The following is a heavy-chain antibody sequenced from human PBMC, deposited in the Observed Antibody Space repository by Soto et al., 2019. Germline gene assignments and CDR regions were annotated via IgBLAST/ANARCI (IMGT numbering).Heavy chain of an antibody. D-gene: IGHD3-3*01. V-gene: IGHV4-34*01. CDR3: AGGLKRDFWSGYYHNWFDP. J-gene: IGHJ5*02. CDR2: INHSGST. Sequence: PSETLSLTCPVYGGSFSGYNWGWIRQPPGKGLDWIGEINHSGSTNYNPSLKSRVTISVDTSKNQFSLKLSSVTAADTAVYYCAGGLKRDFWSGYYHNWFDPWGQGTLVTVSS. CDR1: GGSFSGYN.